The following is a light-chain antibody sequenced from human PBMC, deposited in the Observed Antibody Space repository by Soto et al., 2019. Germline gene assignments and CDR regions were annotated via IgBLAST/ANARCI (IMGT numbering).Light chain of an antibody. J-gene: IGKJ1*01. CDR1: QSINTDY. V-gene: IGKV3-20*01. CDR2: GAS. CDR3: KQYGNSPWT. Sequence: EIVLSQSPGTLSLSPGEGATLSCRASQSINTDYLAWYQQKPGQAPRLLIYGASSRATGIPDRFTGRGSGTDFTLTIRRLDPKDSAVDYCKQYGNSPWTFGQGTKVEI.